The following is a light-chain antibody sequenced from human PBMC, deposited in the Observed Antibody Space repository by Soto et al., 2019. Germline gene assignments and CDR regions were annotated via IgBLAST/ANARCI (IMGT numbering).Light chain of an antibody. CDR3: QQYGSSPLVT. CDR2: AAS. J-gene: IGKJ5*01. CDR1: QSVGSSY. Sequence: EIVLTQSPGTLSLSPGERATLSCRASQSVGSSYLAWYQQKPGQPPRLLIYAASSRATGIPDRFSGSGSGTDFTLTISRLEPEDFAVYYCQQYGSSPLVTFGQGTRLEIK. V-gene: IGKV3-20*01.